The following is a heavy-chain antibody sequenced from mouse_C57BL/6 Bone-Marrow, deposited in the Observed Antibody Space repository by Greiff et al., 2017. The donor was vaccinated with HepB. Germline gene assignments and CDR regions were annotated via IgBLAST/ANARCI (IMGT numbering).Heavy chain of an antibody. CDR2: ISSGGSYT. V-gene: IGHV5-6*01. Sequence: VQLKQSGGDLVKPGGSLKLSCAASGFTFSSYGMSWVRQTPDKRLAWVATISSGGSYTYYPDSVKGRFTISKDNATNTLYLQMSSLKSDYSAMYYCARSYGPWFAYWGQGTLVTVSA. CDR3: ARSYGPWFAY. J-gene: IGHJ3*01. CDR1: GFTFSSYG. D-gene: IGHD1-1*02.